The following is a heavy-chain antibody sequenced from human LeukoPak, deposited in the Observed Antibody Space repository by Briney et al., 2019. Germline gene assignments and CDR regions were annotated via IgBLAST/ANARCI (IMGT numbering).Heavy chain of an antibody. CDR3: AKGSHSSS. CDR1: GLTFSTYG. V-gene: IGHV3-23*01. CDR2: ISSNGDTT. Sequence: PGGSLRLSCAASGLTFSTYGMIWVRQAPAKGLEWVSAISSNGDTTYYADFVRGRFTISRDNSKSTLYLQMNSLRAEDTAVYYCAKGSHSSSWGQGTLVTVSS. J-gene: IGHJ4*02. D-gene: IGHD6-13*01.